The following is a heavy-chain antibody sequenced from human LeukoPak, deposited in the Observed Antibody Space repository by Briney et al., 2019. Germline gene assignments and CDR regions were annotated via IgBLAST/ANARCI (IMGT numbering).Heavy chain of an antibody. D-gene: IGHD3-3*02. V-gene: IGHV1-46*01. CDR1: GYTFTSNY. J-gene: IGHJ4*02. CDR3: ARGAIFGVVITDY. Sequence: ASVKVSCKASGYTFTSNYLHWVRQAPGQGLEWMGIINPSGGRTTYAQKFQGRVSMTRDTSTTTVYMELSSLRYEDTAVYYCARGAIFGVVITDYWGQGTLVTVSS. CDR2: INPSGGRT.